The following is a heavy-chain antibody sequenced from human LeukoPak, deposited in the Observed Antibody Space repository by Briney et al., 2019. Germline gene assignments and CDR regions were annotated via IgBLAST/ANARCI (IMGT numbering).Heavy chain of an antibody. Sequence: GTSLKISCKGSGYSFTSYWIGWVRQMPGKGLEWIGIIYPGDSDTRYSPSFQGQVTISADKSISTAYLQWSSLKASDTAIYYCARPTEGYSYGYFNYWGQGTLVTVSS. CDR1: GYSFTSYW. CDR2: IYPGDSDT. CDR3: ARPTEGYSYGYFNY. V-gene: IGHV5-51*01. D-gene: IGHD5-18*01. J-gene: IGHJ4*02.